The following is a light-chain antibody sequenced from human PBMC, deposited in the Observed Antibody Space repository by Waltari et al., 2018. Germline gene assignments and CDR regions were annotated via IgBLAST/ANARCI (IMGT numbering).Light chain of an antibody. CDR3: QTGGHGTWV. V-gene: IGLV4-69*01. Sequence: QLVLTQSPSASASLGASVRLTCTLRSVPSSNIIQWHHKQPAKGPRYLMKVNSDGSHSKGDEIPDRFSGSSSGAERYLTISSLQSEDEAYYYCQTGGHGTWVFGGGTKLTVL. CDR2: VNSDGSH. CDR1: SVPSSNI. J-gene: IGLJ3*02.